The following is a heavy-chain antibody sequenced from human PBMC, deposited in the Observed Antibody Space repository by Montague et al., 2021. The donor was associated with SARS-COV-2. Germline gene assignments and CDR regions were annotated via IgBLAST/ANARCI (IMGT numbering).Heavy chain of an antibody. J-gene: IGHJ4*02. CDR2: IYHSGST. V-gene: IGHV4-4*02. CDR1: GGSISSGNW. Sequence: SETLSLTCAVSGGSISSGNWWSWVRQPPGKGLEWIGEIYHSGSTNYNPSLQSRVTISLDKSKNQFSLNLSSATAADTAVYYCARFFIRWTDWGQGTLVTVSS. CDR3: ARFFIRWTD. D-gene: IGHD1-1*01.